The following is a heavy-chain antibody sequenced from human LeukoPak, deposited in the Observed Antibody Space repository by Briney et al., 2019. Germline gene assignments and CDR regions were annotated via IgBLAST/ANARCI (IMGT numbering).Heavy chain of an antibody. D-gene: IGHD3-3*01. CDR3: AKDQGTAIFGMIIPDWYFDL. Sequence: GGSLRLSCAASGFTFNSFWMHWVRHAPGKGLVWVSRINTDGSSTSYADSVKGRFTISRDNAKNTLYLQMNSLRAEDTAVYYCAKDQGTAIFGMIIPDWYFDLWGRGTLVTVSS. V-gene: IGHV3-74*01. CDR2: INTDGSST. J-gene: IGHJ2*01. CDR1: GFTFNSFW.